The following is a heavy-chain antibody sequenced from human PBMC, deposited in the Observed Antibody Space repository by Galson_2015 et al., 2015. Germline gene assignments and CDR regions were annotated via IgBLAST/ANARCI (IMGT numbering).Heavy chain of an antibody. Sequence: SLRLSCAASGFTFSSYWMSWVRQAPGKGLEWVANIKQDGSEKYYVDSVKGRFTISRDNAKNSLYLQMNSLRAEDTAVYYCARRMVPGVGYMDVWGKGTMITVSS. CDR3: ARRMVPGVGYMDV. V-gene: IGHV3-7*01. CDR2: IKQDGSEK. J-gene: IGHJ6*03. CDR1: GFTFSSYW. D-gene: IGHD3-10*01.